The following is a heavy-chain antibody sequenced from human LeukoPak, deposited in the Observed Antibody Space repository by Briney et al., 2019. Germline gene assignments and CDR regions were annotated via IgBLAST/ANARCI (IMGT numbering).Heavy chain of an antibody. CDR2: IYYIRNT. Sequence: SETLSLACTVSGASVGSAGYYWTWIRQPPGGGLEWIGYIYYIRNTNYNPSLKSRVTMSLDPSNNQFSLRLNSVTAADTAVYYCARTQSQSGSYRYYFGYWGQGTLVTVSS. D-gene: IGHD1-26*01. J-gene: IGHJ4*02. CDR3: ARTQSQSGSYRYYFGY. CDR1: GASVGSAGYY. V-gene: IGHV4-61*08.